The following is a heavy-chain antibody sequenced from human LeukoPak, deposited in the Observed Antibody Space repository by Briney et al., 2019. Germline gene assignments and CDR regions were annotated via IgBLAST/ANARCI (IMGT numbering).Heavy chain of an antibody. V-gene: IGHV4-34*01. Sequence: SETLSLTCAVYGGSFSGYYWSWIRQPPGKGLEWIGEISHSGSTNYNPSLKSRVTISVDTSKNQFSLKLSSVTAADTAVYYCARYSSTVDYWGQGTLVTVSS. D-gene: IGHD6-13*01. CDR1: GGSFSGYY. CDR3: ARYSSTVDY. CDR2: ISHSGST. J-gene: IGHJ4*02.